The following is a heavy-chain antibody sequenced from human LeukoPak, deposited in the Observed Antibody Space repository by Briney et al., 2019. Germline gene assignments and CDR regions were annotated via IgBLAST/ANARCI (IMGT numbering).Heavy chain of an antibody. Sequence: SVKVSCKASGGTFSSYAISWVRQAPGQGLEWMGGIIPIFGTANYAQKFQGRVTITTDESTSTAYVELSSLRSEDTAVYYCARQGDYVWERQEAQRFDYWGQGTLVTVSS. J-gene: IGHJ4*02. CDR1: GGTFSSYA. D-gene: IGHD3-16*01. V-gene: IGHV1-69*05. CDR3: ARQGDYVWERQEAQRFDY. CDR2: IIPIFGTA.